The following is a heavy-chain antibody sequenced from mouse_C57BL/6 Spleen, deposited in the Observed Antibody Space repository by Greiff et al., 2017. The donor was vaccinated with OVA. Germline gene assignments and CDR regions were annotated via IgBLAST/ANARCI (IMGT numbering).Heavy chain of an antibody. D-gene: IGHD1-1*01. CDR2: ILPGSGST. CDR1: GYTFTGYW. CDR3: ARRGIYYYGSSAYFDG. Sequence: VQLQQSGAELMKPGASVKLSCKATGYTFTGYWIEWVKQRPGHGLEWIGEILPGSGSTNYNEKFKGKATFTADTSSNTAYMQLSSLTTEDSAIYYCARRGIYYYGSSAYFDGWGQGTTLTVAS. V-gene: IGHV1-9*01. J-gene: IGHJ2*01.